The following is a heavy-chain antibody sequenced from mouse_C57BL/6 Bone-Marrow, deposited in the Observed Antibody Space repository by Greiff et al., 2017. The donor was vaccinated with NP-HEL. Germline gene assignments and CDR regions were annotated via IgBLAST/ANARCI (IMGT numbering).Heavy chain of an antibody. CDR2: FHPYNDDT. CDR1: GYTFTTYP. V-gene: IGHV1-47*01. CDR3: ARDDGNSLRFAY. Sequence: VKLVESGAELVKPGASVKMSCKASGYTFTTYPIEWMKQNHGKSLEWIGNFHPYNDDTKYNEKFKGKATLTVEKSSSTVYLELSRLTSDDSAVYYCARDDGNSLRFAYWGQGTLVTVSA. D-gene: IGHD2-3*01. J-gene: IGHJ3*01.